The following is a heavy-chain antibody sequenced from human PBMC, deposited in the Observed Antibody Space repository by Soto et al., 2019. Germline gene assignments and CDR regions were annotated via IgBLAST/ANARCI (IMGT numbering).Heavy chain of an antibody. D-gene: IGHD4-17*01. CDR2: IGTAGDT. Sequence: GGSLRLSCAAPGFTFSSYDMHWVRQATGKGLEWVSAIGTAGDTYYPGSVKGRFTISRENAKNSLYLQMNSLRAGDTAVYYCARAITTVTTFGFDPWGQGTLVTVSS. CDR1: GFTFSSYD. V-gene: IGHV3-13*01. J-gene: IGHJ5*02. CDR3: ARAITTVTTFGFDP.